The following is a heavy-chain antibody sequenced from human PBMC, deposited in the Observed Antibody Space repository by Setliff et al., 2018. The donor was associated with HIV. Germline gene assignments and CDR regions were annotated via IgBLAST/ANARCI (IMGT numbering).Heavy chain of an antibody. CDR3: AKDGGSVAIVGHIDY. D-gene: IGHD6-19*01. CDR1: GFTFDDYA. CDR2: ISWNSGST. J-gene: IGHJ4*02. V-gene: IGHV3-23*01. Sequence: PGGSLRLSCAASGFTFDDYAMHWVRQAPGKGLEWVSGISWNSGSTYYADSVKGRFTISRDNSKNTLYLQMNSLRAEDTAVYYCAKDGGSVAIVGHIDYWGQGTLVTVSS.